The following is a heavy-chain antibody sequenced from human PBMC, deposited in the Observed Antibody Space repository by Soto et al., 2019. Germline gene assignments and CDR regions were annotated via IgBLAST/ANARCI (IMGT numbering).Heavy chain of an antibody. CDR1: GYTFTSYA. CDR2: INAGNGNT. V-gene: IGHV1-3*01. D-gene: IGHD1-1*01. Sequence: QVQLVQSGAEVKKPGASVKVSCKASGYTFTSYAMHWVRQAPGQRLEWMGWINAGNGNTKYSQKFQGRVTITRDTSTSTAYMELSSLRSEDTAVYYCARQGLDDQAPVWGQGTTVTVSS. J-gene: IGHJ6*02. CDR3: ARQGLDDQAPV.